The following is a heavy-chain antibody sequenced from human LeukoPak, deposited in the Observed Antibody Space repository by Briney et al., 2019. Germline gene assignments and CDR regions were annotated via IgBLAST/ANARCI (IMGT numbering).Heavy chain of an antibody. V-gene: IGHV3-30-3*01. CDR3: ARDFDYYDSSGYYSMDY. D-gene: IGHD3-22*01. CDR2: ISFDENNR. J-gene: IGHJ4*02. CDR1: GFTFSSYA. Sequence: GGSLRISCAASGFTFSSYAVHWVRQAPGKGLEWVATISFDENNRYYADSVKGRFTISRDNSKNTLYLQMNSLRAEDTAVYSCARDFDYYDSSGYYSMDYWGQGTLVTVSS.